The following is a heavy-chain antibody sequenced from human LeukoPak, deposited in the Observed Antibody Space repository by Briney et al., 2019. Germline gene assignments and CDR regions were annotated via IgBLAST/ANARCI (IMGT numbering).Heavy chain of an antibody. CDR3: ATTGGPGSYYYKPNFDY. Sequence: PGRSLRLSCAASGFTFSSYGMHWVRQAPGKGLEWVAAISHDGSNKYYADSVKGRFTISRDNSKNTLYLQMNSLRAEDTAVYYCATTGGPGSYYYKPNFDYWGQGTLVTVSS. D-gene: IGHD3-10*01. J-gene: IGHJ4*02. CDR1: GFTFSSYG. CDR2: ISHDGSNK. V-gene: IGHV3-30*03.